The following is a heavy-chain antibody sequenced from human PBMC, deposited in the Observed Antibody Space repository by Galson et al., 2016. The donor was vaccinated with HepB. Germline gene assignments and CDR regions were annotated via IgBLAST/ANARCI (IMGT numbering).Heavy chain of an antibody. J-gene: IGHJ4*02. V-gene: IGHV3-23*01. Sequence: SLRLSCAASGFTVGSYYMNWVRQPPGKGLEWVALITRAGDETYYGDSVKGRFTISRDNSKSTVYLQMDSLRAEDSAVYYCASFLEKVRPMDYWGRGTLVSVSS. D-gene: IGHD2-2*01. CDR1: GFTVGSYY. CDR2: ITRAGDET. CDR3: ASFLEKVRPMDY.